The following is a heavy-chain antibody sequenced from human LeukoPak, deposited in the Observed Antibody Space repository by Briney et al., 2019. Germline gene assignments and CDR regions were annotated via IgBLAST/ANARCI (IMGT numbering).Heavy chain of an antibody. V-gene: IGHV5-51*01. CDR3: ASSAYSSGWYGAHFDY. Sequence: GESLKISCKGSGYSFTSYWIGWVRQMPGKGLEWMGFIYPGDSDTRYSPSFQGQVTISADKSISTAYLQWSSLRASDTAIYYCASSAYSSGWYGAHFDYWGQGTLVTVSS. CDR1: GYSFTSYW. CDR2: IYPGDSDT. D-gene: IGHD6-19*01. J-gene: IGHJ4*02.